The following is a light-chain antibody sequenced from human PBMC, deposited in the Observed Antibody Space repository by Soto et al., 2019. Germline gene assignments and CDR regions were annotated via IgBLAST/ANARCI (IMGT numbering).Light chain of an antibody. V-gene: IGKV1-5*03. J-gene: IGKJ1*01. CDR1: QSVSSN. CDR2: KAS. CDR3: QQSYSSRT. Sequence: IVMTQSPATLSVSPGERATVSCRASQSVSSNLAWYQQKPGKAPKLLIYKASSLESGVPSRFSGSGSGTDFNLTISSLQPEDYATYYCQQSYSSRTFGQGTKVAIK.